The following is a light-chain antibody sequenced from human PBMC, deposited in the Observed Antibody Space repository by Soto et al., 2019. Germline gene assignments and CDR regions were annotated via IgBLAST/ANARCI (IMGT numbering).Light chain of an antibody. V-gene: IGLV1-47*01. Sequence: QSVLTQPPSASGTPGQRVTISCSGGSSNIGDNYVHWYQQLPGTAPKLLIYRNYQRPSGVPDRFSGSKSGTSASLAISGLLSEDEADYYCAAWNDSLGGVLFGGGTKLTVL. CDR3: AAWNDSLGGVL. J-gene: IGLJ2*01. CDR2: RNY. CDR1: SSNIGDNY.